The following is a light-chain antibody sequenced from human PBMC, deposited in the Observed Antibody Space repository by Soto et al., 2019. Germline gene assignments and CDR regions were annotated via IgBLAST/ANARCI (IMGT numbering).Light chain of an antibody. V-gene: IGLV1-51*02. J-gene: IGLJ2*01. CDR3: GAWDTSLSGGI. CDR1: SSNIGIDY. Sequence: QSVLTQPPSVSAAPGQKVTISCSGSSSNIGIDYVSWYQQLPGTAPKLLIYEDNKRPSGIPDRFSGSESGTSATLDITGLQTGDEAGYYCGAWDTSLSGGIFGGGTKVTVL. CDR2: EDN.